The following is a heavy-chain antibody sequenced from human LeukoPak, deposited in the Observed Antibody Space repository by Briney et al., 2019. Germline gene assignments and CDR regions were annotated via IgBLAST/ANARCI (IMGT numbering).Heavy chain of an antibody. J-gene: IGHJ4*02. CDR3: VRERSGGTYDY. Sequence: ASVKVSCKAPGYSFTAYYIQWVRLAPGQGPEWMGTIRPGDNRMTYAQKFQGRVTMTRDMSTTTGYLELSSLRSEDTAVYYCVRERSGGTYDYWGQGTLVTVSS. CDR2: IRPGDNRM. V-gene: IGHV1-46*01. CDR1: GYSFTAYY. D-gene: IGHD3-16*01.